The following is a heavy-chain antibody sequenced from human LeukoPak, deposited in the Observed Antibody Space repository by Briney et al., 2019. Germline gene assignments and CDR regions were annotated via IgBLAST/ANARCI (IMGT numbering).Heavy chain of an antibody. Sequence: ASVKVSCKASGYTLTGQYMHWVRQAPGQGLEWMGWINPNSGGTNYAQKFQGRVTMTRDTSINTAYMELSRLRSDDTAVYYCAREGTGYLQYKFAHWGQGTLVTVSS. CDR1: GYTLTGQY. D-gene: IGHD3/OR15-3a*01. CDR2: INPNSGGT. V-gene: IGHV1-2*02. J-gene: IGHJ4*02. CDR3: AREGTGYLQYKFAH.